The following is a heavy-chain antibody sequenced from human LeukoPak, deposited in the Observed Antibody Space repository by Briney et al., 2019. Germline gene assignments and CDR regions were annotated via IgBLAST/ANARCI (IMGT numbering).Heavy chain of an antibody. V-gene: IGHV3-33*01. J-gene: IGHJ4*02. CDR1: GFIFSTYG. CDR3: ARAVGPYDY. Sequence: GRSLRRSCAASGFIFSTYGMHWVRQAPAKGLEWVAVIWYDGSNKYYADSVKGRFTISRDNSKNTLYLQMNSLRAEDTGVYYCARAVGPYDYWGQGTLVTVSS. D-gene: IGHD3-10*01. CDR2: IWYDGSNK.